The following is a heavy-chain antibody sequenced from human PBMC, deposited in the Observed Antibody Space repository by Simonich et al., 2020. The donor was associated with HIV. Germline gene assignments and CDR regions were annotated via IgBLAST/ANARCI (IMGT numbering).Heavy chain of an antibody. V-gene: IGHV4-34*01. J-gene: IGHJ1*01. CDR2: INHSEST. D-gene: IGHD6-13*01. Sequence: QVQLQQWGAGLLKPSETLSLTCAVYGGSFSGYYWSWIRQPPGKGLEWMGEINHSESTTYNPSLKSRVTISVDTSKNQFSLKLSSVTAADTAVYYCARLTAGGLGEYFQHWGQGTLVTVSS. CDR3: ARLTAGGLGEYFQH. CDR1: GGSFSGYY.